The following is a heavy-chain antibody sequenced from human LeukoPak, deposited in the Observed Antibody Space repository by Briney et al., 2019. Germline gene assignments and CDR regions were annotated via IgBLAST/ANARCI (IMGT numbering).Heavy chain of an antibody. CDR1: GFTFSSYA. CDR2: ISGSGGST. D-gene: IGHD3-22*01. V-gene: IGHV3-23*01. Sequence: GGSLRLSCAASGFTFSSYAMSWVRQAPGKGLEWVSAISGSGGSTYYADSVKGRFTISRDNSKNTLYLQMNSLRAEDTAVYYCARYHPFYDSSGYTFDYWGQGTLVTVSS. CDR3: ARYHPFYDSSGYTFDY. J-gene: IGHJ4*02.